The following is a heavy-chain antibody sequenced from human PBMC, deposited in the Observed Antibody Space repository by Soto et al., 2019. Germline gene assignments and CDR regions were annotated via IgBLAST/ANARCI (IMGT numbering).Heavy chain of an antibody. CDR3: AVGYCSSTSCYTHSDY. J-gene: IGHJ4*02. V-gene: IGHV5-51*01. CDR1: GYSFTSYW. CDR2: IYPGDSDT. Sequence: PGESLKISCKGSGYSFTSYWIGWVRQMPGKGLGWMGIIYPGDSDTRCSPSFQGQVTISADKSISTAYLQWSSLKASDTAMYYCAVGYCSSTSCYTHSDYWGQGTLVTVSS. D-gene: IGHD2-2*02.